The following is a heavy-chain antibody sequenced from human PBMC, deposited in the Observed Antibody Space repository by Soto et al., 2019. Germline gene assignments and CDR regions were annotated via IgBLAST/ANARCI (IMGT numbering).Heavy chain of an antibody. V-gene: IGHV4-59*01. Sequence: SETLSLSCSVSGSSISSYYWSWSRQPPGKGLEWIGNIYYTGSTNYNPSLKSRVIISVDSSKNQFSLRLNSVTAADTAVYYCTRVGGYYGDYPNFDYWGQGALVTVSS. D-gene: IGHD4-17*01. CDR3: TRVGGYYGDYPNFDY. J-gene: IGHJ4*02. CDR1: GSSISSYY. CDR2: IYYTGST.